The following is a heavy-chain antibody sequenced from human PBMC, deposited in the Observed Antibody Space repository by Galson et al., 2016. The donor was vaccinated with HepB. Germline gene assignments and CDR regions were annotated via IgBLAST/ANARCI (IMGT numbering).Heavy chain of an antibody. D-gene: IGHD6-19*01. CDR2: INHTGDT. J-gene: IGHJ5*02. CDR1: GGSLSNNF. V-gene: IGHV4-34*01. CDR3: SRGKRPRQWLITKWFDP. Sequence: VYGGSLSNNFWSWLRQPPGKGQEWIGEINHTGDTNHNSSLKSRVTMSVETPKNQFSLKLNSVTAADTAVYSWSRGKRPRQWLITKWFDPRGQGTPVTVSS.